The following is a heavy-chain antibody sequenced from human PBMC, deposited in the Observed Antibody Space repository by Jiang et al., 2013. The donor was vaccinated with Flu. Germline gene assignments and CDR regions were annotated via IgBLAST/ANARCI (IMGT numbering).Heavy chain of an antibody. CDR2: IDPSNSET. CDR3: ARHASSLLVFVGFDP. V-gene: IGHV5-10-1*01. J-gene: IGHJ5*02. CDR1: GYSFTSYW. Sequence: ISCKGSGYSFTSYWISWVRQMPGKGLEWMGRIDPSNSETDYSPSVQGHVTMSADKAIGTAYLQWSSLKASDTAIYYCARHASSLLVFVGFDPWGQGTLVTVSS. D-gene: IGHD2-15*01.